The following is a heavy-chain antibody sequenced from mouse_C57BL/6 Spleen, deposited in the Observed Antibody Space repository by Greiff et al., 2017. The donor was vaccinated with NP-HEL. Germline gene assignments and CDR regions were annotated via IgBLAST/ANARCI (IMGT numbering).Heavy chain of an antibody. CDR1: GYTFTDYY. D-gene: IGHD3-1*01. CDR2: INPNNGGT. CDR3: ARTGLAMDY. J-gene: IGHJ4*01. Sequence: EVQLQQSGPELVKPGASVKISCKASGYTFTDYYMNWVKQSHGKSLEWIGDINPNNGGTSYNQKFKVKATLTVDKSSSPAYMELRSLTSEDSAVLSWARTGLAMDYWGQGNSVNVSP. V-gene: IGHV1-26*01.